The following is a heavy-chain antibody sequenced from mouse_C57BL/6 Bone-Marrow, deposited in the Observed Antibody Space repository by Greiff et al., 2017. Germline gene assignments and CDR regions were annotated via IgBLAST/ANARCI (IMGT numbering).Heavy chain of an antibody. J-gene: IGHJ4*01. Sequence: EVQRVESGGGLVKPGGSLKLSCAASGFTFSSYAMSWVRQTPEKRLEWVATISDGGSYTYYPDNVKGRFTISRDNAKNNLYLQMSHLKSEDTAMYYCARFYYYGSSYVGAMDYWGQGTSVTVSS. CDR2: ISDGGSYT. V-gene: IGHV5-4*01. CDR3: ARFYYYGSSYVGAMDY. D-gene: IGHD1-1*01. CDR1: GFTFSSYA.